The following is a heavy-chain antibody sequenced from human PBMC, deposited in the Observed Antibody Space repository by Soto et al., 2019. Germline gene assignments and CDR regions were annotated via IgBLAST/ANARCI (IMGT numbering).Heavy chain of an antibody. V-gene: IGHV3-48*02. Sequence: GGALRLSCAASGFTFSSYSMNWVRQAPGKGLEWVSYISSSSSTIYYADSVKGRFTISRDNAKNSLYLQMNSLRDEDTAVYYCASDRHYYYGMDVWGQGTTVTVSS. J-gene: IGHJ6*02. CDR1: GFTFSSYS. CDR2: ISSSSSTI. CDR3: ASDRHYYYGMDV.